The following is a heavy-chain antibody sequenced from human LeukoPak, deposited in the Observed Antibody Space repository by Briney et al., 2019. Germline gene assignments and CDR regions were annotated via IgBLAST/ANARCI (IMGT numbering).Heavy chain of an antibody. CDR3: ARRLFDCSDHSCNDY. CDR2: ITSGGGMI. J-gene: IGHJ4*02. D-gene: IGHD2-15*01. Sequence: PGGSLRLSCVASGFKFSDYSMNWVRQAPGKGPEWISYITSGGGMIFYADSAKGRFTISRDNAKNSLFLQMNSLRVEDTAVYYCARRLFDCSDHSCNDYWGQGTLVTVSS. CDR1: GFKFSDYS. V-gene: IGHV3-48*04.